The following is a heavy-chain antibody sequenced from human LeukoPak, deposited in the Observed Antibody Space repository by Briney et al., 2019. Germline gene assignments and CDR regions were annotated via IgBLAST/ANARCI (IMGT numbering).Heavy chain of an antibody. D-gene: IGHD3-22*01. J-gene: IGHJ4*02. CDR1: GGSISSGSYY. CDR2: IYTSGST. V-gene: IGHV4-61*02. CDR3: ARGKYYYDSSGYWFDY. Sequence: PSETLSLTCTVSGGSISSGSYYWSWIRQPAGKGLEWIGRIYTSGSTNYNPSLKSRVTISVDTSKNQFSLKLSSVTAADTAVYYCARGKYYYDSSGYWFDYWGQGTLVTVSS.